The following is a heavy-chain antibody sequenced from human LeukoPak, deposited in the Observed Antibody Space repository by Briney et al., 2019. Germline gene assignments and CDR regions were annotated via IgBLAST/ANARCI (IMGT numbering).Heavy chain of an antibody. V-gene: IGHV4-59*01. J-gene: IGHJ4*02. CDR1: GGSISSYY. CDR2: IYYSGIS. CDR3: AGRGSVAGLDY. Sequence: SETLSLTCTASGGSISSYYWSWIRQPPGKGLEWIGYIYYSGISNYTPSLKGRVTISVDTSKNQFSLKLSSVTAADTAVYYCAGRGSVAGLDYWGQGTLVTVSS. D-gene: IGHD6-19*01.